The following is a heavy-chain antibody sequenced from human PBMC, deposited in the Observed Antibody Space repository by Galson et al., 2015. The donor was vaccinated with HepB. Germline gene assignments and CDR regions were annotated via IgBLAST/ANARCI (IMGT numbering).Heavy chain of an antibody. D-gene: IGHD2-2*01. Sequence: SVKVSCKASGGTFSSYAISWVRQAPGQGLEWMGGIIPIFGTANYAQKFQGRVTITADKSTTTAYMELSSLRSEDTAVYYCARGVGGIGDIVVPAALDYWGQGTLVTVSS. CDR3: ARGVGGIGDIVVPAALDY. V-gene: IGHV1-69*06. J-gene: IGHJ4*02. CDR2: IIPIFGTA. CDR1: GGTFSSYA.